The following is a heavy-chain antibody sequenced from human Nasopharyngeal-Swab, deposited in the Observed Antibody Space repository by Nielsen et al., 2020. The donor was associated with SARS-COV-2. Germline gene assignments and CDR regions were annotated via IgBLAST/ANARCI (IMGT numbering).Heavy chain of an antibody. CDR2: MSPNSGNT. CDR3: ARGGSSLGANLEDP. V-gene: IGHV1-8*01. D-gene: IGHD3-10*01. Sequence: ASVKVSCKASGYTFINHDINRVRQSTAQGLEWMGWMSPNSGNTGYAQKFQGRVTMSRNTSTITAYLELSSLRSEDTAVYYCARGGSSLGANLEDPWGQGTLVNVSS. CDR1: GYTFINHD. J-gene: IGHJ5*02.